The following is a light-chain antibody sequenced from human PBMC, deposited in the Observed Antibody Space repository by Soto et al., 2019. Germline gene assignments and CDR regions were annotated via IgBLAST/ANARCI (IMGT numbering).Light chain of an antibody. CDR3: QQYSSYRT. Sequence: DIQMTQSPSTLSASVGDRVTITCRASQSISKWLAWYQQKPGKAPTLLIFDASTLESGVPSRFSGSGSGTAFTLSISRLQPDDFATYHFQQYSSYRTFGQGTKVDIK. CDR1: QSISKW. CDR2: DAS. J-gene: IGKJ1*01. V-gene: IGKV1-5*01.